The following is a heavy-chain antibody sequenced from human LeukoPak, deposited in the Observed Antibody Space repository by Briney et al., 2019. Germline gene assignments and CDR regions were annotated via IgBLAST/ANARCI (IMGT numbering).Heavy chain of an antibody. Sequence: GGSLRLSCAASGFTFSSYAMHWVRQAPGKGLEGVAVISYDGSNKYYADSVKGRFTISRDNSKNTLYLQMNSLRAEDTAVYYCASSYSSSYPAGYWGQGTLVTVSS. CDR2: ISYDGSNK. CDR1: GFTFSSYA. J-gene: IGHJ4*02. V-gene: IGHV3-30-3*01. CDR3: ASSYSSSYPAGY. D-gene: IGHD6-6*01.